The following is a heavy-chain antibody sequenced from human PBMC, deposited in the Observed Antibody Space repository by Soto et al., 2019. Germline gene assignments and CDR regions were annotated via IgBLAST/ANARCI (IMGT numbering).Heavy chain of an antibody. CDR2: INQDGSEK. CDR3: ARDDNAYSIDY. J-gene: IGHJ4*01. D-gene: IGHD2-15*01. CDR1: GFSFSRYW. Sequence: PGGSLRLSCVASGFSFSRYWMTWVRQAPGKGLEWVANINQDGSEKYHVDSVKGRFTISRDNSKNSLYLQMNSLRIEDTAVYYCARDDNAYSIDYWRHGTLVTVSS. V-gene: IGHV3-7*03.